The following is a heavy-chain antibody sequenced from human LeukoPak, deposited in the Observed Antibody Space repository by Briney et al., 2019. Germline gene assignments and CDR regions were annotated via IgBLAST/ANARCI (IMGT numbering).Heavy chain of an antibody. CDR3: ARVGLVVPAAAYYFDY. J-gene: IGHJ4*02. CDR1: GFTFSSYS. Sequence: GGSLRLSCAASGFTFSSYSMNWVRQAPGKGLEWVSYISSSSSTIYYADSVKGRFTISRDNAKNSLYLQMNSLRAEDTAVYYCARVGLVVPAAAYYFDYWGQGTLVTVSS. V-gene: IGHV3-48*04. D-gene: IGHD2-2*01. CDR2: ISSSSSTI.